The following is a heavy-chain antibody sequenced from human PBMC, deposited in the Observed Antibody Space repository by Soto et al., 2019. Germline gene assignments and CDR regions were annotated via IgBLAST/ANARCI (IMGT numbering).Heavy chain of an antibody. CDR3: ARGSPPEDSVVPEDY. J-gene: IGHJ4*02. CDR1: GYTFTSYY. Sequence: QVQLVQSGAEVKKPGASVKVSCKASGYTFTSYYMHWVRQASGQGLEWMGIINPSGGSTSYAQKFQGRVTMTRDTSTSTVYMELSSLRSEDTAVYYCARGSPPEDSVVPEDYWGQGTLVTVSS. CDR2: INPSGGST. D-gene: IGHD2-21*01. V-gene: IGHV1-46*01.